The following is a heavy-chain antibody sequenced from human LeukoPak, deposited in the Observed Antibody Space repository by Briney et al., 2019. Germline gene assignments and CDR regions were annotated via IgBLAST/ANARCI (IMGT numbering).Heavy chain of an antibody. CDR1: GFTFSDNY. V-gene: IGHV3-11*04. D-gene: IGHD1-1*01. CDR2: ISGNGGVI. Sequence: GGSLGLSCAASGFTFSDNYMTWVRQAPGKGLEWLSYISGNGGVIQYADSVKGRFTISRDNAKNLLYLQMDSLRVEDTAIYYCARDPRTVRIWGQGTLVTVSS. CDR3: ARDPRTVRI. J-gene: IGHJ4*02.